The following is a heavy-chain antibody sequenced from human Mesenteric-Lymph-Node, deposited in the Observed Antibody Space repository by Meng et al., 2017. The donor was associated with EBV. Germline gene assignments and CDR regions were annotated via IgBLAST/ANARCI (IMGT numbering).Heavy chain of an antibody. CDR2: IYYSGTT. J-gene: IGHJ4*02. Sequence: QVLLHEPGPGLVTPSETLALTCSVSGDSVISGNSYWSWIRQSPGRGLEWIGFIYYSGTTNYNPSLGSRVTISLDTSKNQFSLRLHSVTAADTAVYYCARDLRYYSDGYFDSWGQGTLVTVSS. CDR3: ARDLRYYSDGYFDS. V-gene: IGHV4-61*01. D-gene: IGHD1-26*01. CDR1: GDSVISGNSY.